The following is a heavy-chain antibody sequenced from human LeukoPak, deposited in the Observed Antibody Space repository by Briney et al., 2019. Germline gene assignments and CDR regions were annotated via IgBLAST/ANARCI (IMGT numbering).Heavy chain of an antibody. D-gene: IGHD3-16*01. V-gene: IGHV3-30*03. CDR3: ARTMMGDYFDY. CDR1: GFTFSSYG. CDR2: ISYDGSNK. Sequence: GRSLRLSCAASGFTFSSYGMHWVRQAPGKGLEWVAVISYDGSNKYYADSVKGRFTISRDNSKNTLYLQMNSLRAEDTAVYYCARTMMGDYFDYWGQGTLVTVSS. J-gene: IGHJ4*02.